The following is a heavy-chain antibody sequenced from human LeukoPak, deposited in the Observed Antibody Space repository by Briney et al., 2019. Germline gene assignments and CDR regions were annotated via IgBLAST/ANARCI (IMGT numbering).Heavy chain of an antibody. CDR1: GYTFTNYF. CDR3: AREIGPRQLHLWGSAFDY. V-gene: IGHV1-46*01. Sequence: ASVKVSCKASGYTFTNYFMHWVRQAPGQGLEWMGIINPSDGKTSYAQKFQGRVTMTRDTSTSTVYMELRSLRSEDTAVYYCAREIGPRQLHLWGSAFDYWGQGTLVTVSS. CDR2: INPSDGKT. D-gene: IGHD5-18*01. J-gene: IGHJ4*02.